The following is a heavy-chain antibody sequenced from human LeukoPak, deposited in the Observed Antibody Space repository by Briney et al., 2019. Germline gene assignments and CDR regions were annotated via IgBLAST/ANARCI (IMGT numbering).Heavy chain of an antibody. CDR2: ISYDGSNK. J-gene: IGHJ4*02. Sequence: GRSLRLSCAASGFTFSSYGMHWVRQAPGKGLEWVAVISYDGSNKYYADSVKGRFTISRDNSKNTLYLQMNSLRAEDTAEYYCAKDRDRWLLYFDYWGQGTLVTVSS. D-gene: IGHD2-15*01. CDR1: GFTFSSYG. CDR3: AKDRDRWLLYFDY. V-gene: IGHV3-30*18.